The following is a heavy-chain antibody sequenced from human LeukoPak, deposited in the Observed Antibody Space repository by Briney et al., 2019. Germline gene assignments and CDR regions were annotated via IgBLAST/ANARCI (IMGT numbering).Heavy chain of an antibody. V-gene: IGHV3-7*01. Sequence: GGSLRLSCAASGFTFSSVWMSWVRQAPGKGLEWVANIKQDGSEKYYVDSVKGRFTISRDNAKNSLYLQMNSLRAEDTAVYYCARMSTYSNYVVDYYYYYMDVWGKGTTVTLSS. CDR3: ARMSTYSNYVVDYYYYYMDV. D-gene: IGHD4-11*01. CDR2: IKQDGSEK. CDR1: GFTFSSVW. J-gene: IGHJ6*03.